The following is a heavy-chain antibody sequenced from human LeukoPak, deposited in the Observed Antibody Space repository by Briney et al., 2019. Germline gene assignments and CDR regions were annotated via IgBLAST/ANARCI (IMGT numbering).Heavy chain of an antibody. J-gene: IGHJ6*03. D-gene: IGHD3-9*01. V-gene: IGHV4-34*01. CDR3: AARLLRYFDREGYYYYYMDV. Sequence: SETLSLTCAAYGGSFSGYYWNWIRQPPGKGLEWIGEINHSGSTNYNPSLKSRVTISVDTSKNQFSLKLSSVTAADTAVYYCAARLLRYFDREGYYYYYMDVWGKGTTVTVSS. CDR2: INHSGST. CDR1: GGSFSGYY.